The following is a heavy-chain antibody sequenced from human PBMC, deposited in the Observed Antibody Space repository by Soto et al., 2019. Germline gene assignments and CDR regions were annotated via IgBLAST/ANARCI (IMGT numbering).Heavy chain of an antibody. Sequence: SETLSLTCAVSRASLVRDFDYWGWVRQPPGKGLEWIGNIDLGGRNSYNQSLRSRVTMSADTSTTLLSLKLTSVTATGTTVYYCLRPHRGRGGGSQFDPWGKGTLVTVSS. J-gene: IGHJ5*02. CDR2: IDLGGRN. CDR3: LRPHRGRGGGSQFDP. D-gene: IGHD2-15*01. V-gene: IGHV4-39*01. CDR1: RASLVRDFDY.